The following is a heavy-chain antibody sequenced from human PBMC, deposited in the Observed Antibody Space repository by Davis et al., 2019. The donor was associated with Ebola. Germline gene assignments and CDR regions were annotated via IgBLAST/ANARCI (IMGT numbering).Heavy chain of an antibody. J-gene: IGHJ4*02. CDR1: GFTFSRSW. CDR2: IRSKANSYST. V-gene: IGHV3-73*01. D-gene: IGHD7-27*01. CDR3: SSTLGTLDY. Sequence: PGGSLRLSCAASGFTFSRSWMTWVRQASGKGLEWVGRIRSKANSYSTAYAASVKGRFTISRDDSKNMAYLQMNSLKSEDTAVYYCSSTLGTLDYWGQGTLVTVSS.